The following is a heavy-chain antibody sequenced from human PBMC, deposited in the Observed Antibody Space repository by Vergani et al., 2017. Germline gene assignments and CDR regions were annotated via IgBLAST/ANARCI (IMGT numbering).Heavy chain of an antibody. J-gene: IGHJ6*03. CDR3: ARVDTQVPATSHFYYMDV. CDR1: GGSISSGDHC. V-gene: IGHV4-31*11. CDR2: IFYSGTT. Sequence: QVQLQVSGPGVVKPSQTLSLTCAVSGGSISSGDHCWTWIRQRPGKGLEWIGYIFYSGTTYDNPSLRSRLTISVDTSQNQFSLKLRSVTAADTAVYYCARVDTQVPATSHFYYMDVWGKGTTVVVSS. D-gene: IGHD6-25*01.